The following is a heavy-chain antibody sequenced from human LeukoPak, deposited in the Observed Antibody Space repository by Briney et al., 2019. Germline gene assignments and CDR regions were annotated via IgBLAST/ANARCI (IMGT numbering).Heavy chain of an antibody. Sequence: PSETLSFICTVSGGSISSYYWSWIRQPPGKGLEWIGYIYYSGSTNYNPSLKSRVTISVDTSKNQFSLKLSSLTASYTAVYSLARGPFDTWGQGKMVTVSS. V-gene: IGHV4-59*01. J-gene: IGHJ3*02. CDR1: GGSISSYY. CDR3: ARGPFDT. CDR2: IYYSGST.